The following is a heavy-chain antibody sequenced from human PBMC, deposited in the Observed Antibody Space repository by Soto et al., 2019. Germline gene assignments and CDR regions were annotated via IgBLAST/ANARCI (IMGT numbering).Heavy chain of an antibody. Sequence: EVQLLDSGGGLVQPGGSLRLSCAASGFTFSSSAMSWVRQAPGKGLEWVSAVSGSGGTTYYADSVRGRFTISRDNSKNTLYLQMNSLRAEDTTIYFCARCTVATIVTSGWCHYLDPWGQGTPVTVSS. CDR3: ARCTVATIVTSGWCHYLDP. D-gene: IGHD6-19*01. CDR2: VSGSGGTT. CDR1: GFTFSSSA. J-gene: IGHJ5*02. V-gene: IGHV3-23*01.